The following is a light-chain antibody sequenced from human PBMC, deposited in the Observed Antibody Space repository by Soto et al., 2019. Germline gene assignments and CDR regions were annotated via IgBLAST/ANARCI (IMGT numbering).Light chain of an antibody. CDR1: SSDVGGYNY. Sequence: QSALTQPASVSGSPGQSITISCTGTSSDVGGYNYVSWYQQHPGKAPKHMIYEVSNRPSGVSNLFSGSKSGNTASLTISGLQAEDEADYYCSSYTSSSTQVFGTGTKLTVL. CDR2: EVS. CDR3: SSYTSSSTQV. J-gene: IGLJ1*01. V-gene: IGLV2-14*01.